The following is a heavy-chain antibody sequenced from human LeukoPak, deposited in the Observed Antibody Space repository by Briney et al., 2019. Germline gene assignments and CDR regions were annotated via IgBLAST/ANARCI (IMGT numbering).Heavy chain of an antibody. D-gene: IGHD1-1*01. CDR2: ISGSSSTI. CDR3: ARARKSLENNWFDP. J-gene: IGHJ5*02. Sequence: GGSLRLSCAASGFTFGSYSMNWVRQAPGKGLEWVSYISGSSSTIYYADSVKGRFTISRDNAKNSLYLQMNSLRDEDTAVYYCARARKSLENNWFDPWGQGTLVTVSS. CDR1: GFTFGSYS. V-gene: IGHV3-48*02.